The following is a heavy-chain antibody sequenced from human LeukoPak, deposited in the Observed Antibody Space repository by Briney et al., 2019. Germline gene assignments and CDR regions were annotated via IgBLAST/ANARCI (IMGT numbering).Heavy chain of an antibody. Sequence: PSETLSLTCAVYGGSFSGYYWSWIRQPPGKGLEWIGEINHSGSTNYNPSLKSRVTISVDTSKNQFSLKLSSVTAADTAVYYCARLRSGYYYYMDVWGKGTTVTISS. D-gene: IGHD5-12*01. CDR3: ARLRSGYYYYMDV. CDR1: GGSFSGYY. CDR2: INHSGST. J-gene: IGHJ6*03. V-gene: IGHV4-34*01.